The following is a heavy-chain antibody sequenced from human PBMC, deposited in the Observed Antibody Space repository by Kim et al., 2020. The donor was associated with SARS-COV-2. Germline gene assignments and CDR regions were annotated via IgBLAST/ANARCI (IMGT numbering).Heavy chain of an antibody. Sequence: GGSLRLSCAASGFTFSSYWMSWVRQAPGKGLEWVANIKQDGSEKYYVDSVEGRFTISRDNAKNSLYLQMNSLRAEDTAVYYCARDGYCSSTSCYRWDGMDVWGQGTTVTVSS. CDR3: ARDGYCSSTSCYRWDGMDV. CDR2: IKQDGSEK. V-gene: IGHV3-7*01. D-gene: IGHD2-2*03. CDR1: GFTFSSYW. J-gene: IGHJ6*02.